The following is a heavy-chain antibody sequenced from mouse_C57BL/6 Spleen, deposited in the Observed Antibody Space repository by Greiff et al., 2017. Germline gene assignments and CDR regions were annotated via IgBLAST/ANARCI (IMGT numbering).Heavy chain of an antibody. Sequence: QVQLQQPGAELVRPGSSVKLSCKASGYTFTSYWMHWVKQRPIQGLEWIGNIDPSDSETHYNQKFKDKATLTVDKSSSTAYMQLSSLTSEDSAVYYCARTWNYWYFDVWGTGTTVTVS. CDR2: IDPSDSET. CDR1: GYTFTSYW. CDR3: ARTWNYWYFDV. J-gene: IGHJ1*03. V-gene: IGHV1-52*01.